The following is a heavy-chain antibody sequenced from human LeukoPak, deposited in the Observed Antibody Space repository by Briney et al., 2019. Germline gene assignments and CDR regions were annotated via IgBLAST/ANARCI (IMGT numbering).Heavy chain of an antibody. CDR2: IIPIFGAA. Sequence: SVKVSCKASGGTFSSYAISWVRQAPGQGLEWMGGIIPIFGAANYAQKFQGRVTITADESTSTAYMELSSLRSEDTAVYYCASLTPPDYYDSSGPRDYWGQGTLVTVSS. CDR3: ASLTPPDYYDSSGPRDY. CDR1: GGTFSSYA. V-gene: IGHV1-69*13. J-gene: IGHJ4*02. D-gene: IGHD3-22*01.